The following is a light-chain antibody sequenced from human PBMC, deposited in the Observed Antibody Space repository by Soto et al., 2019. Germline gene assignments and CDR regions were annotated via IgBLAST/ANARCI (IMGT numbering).Light chain of an antibody. Sequence: EIVLTQSPATLSLSPGERATLSCRASQSVSSYLAWYQQKPGQAPRLLIYDASNRATGIPARFSGSGSGTDFTLTISNLEPEDFAVYYCQQRSNWHLTFGGGTKVDIK. CDR2: DAS. CDR1: QSVSSY. J-gene: IGKJ4*01. CDR3: QQRSNWHLT. V-gene: IGKV3-11*01.